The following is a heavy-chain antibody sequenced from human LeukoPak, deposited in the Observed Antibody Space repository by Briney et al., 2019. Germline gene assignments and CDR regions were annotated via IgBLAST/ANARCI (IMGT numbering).Heavy chain of an antibody. CDR3: ARGLYDYGDYVDY. J-gene: IGHJ4*02. D-gene: IGHD4-17*01. CDR2: IKQDGSEK. Sequence: GRSLRLSCAASGFTFSSYWMSWVRQAPGKGLEWVANIKQDGSEKYYVDSVKGRFTISRDNAKNSLYLQMNSLRAEDTAVYYYARGLYDYGDYVDYWGQGTLVTVSS. V-gene: IGHV3-7*01. CDR1: GFTFSSYW.